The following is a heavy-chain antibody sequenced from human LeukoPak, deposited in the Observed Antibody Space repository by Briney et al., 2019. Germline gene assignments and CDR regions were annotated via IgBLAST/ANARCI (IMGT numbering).Heavy chain of an antibody. CDR1: GGSISRSNW. V-gene: IGHV4-4*01. J-gene: IGHJ4*02. Sequence: PSETLSLTCAVSGGSISRSNWWSWVRQSPGKGLEWIGEIYHSGSTNYNPSLKSRVTISVDKSKNQFSLKLSSVTAADTAVYCCARDGIVGRSSGWYAPRNPTSHKFDYWGQGTLVTVSS. D-gene: IGHD6-19*01. CDR2: IYHSGST. CDR3: ARDGIVGRSSGWYAPRNPTSHKFDY.